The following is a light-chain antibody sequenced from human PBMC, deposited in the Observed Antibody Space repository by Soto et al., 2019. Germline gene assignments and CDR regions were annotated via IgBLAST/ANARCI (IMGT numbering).Light chain of an antibody. CDR2: DIC. J-gene: IGKJ4*01. CDR3: QQRDNWPLT. Sequence: EIVLTQSPASLSVSPGERATPSCRASQAVSRNLARYQQRAGQPHRLLIYDICNRATGIHARFSGSGSGTDLTRTISILEPEDLAVYYCQQRDNWPLTVGGGTRVDI. V-gene: IGKV3-11*01. CDR1: QAVSRN.